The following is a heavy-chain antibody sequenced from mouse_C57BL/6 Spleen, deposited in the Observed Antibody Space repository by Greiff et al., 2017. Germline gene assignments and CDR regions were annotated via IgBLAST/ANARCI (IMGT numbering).Heavy chain of an antibody. J-gene: IGHJ4*01. CDR3: ARDALYYEAMDY. CDR1: GFTFSDFY. D-gene: IGHD2-4*01. CDR2: SRNKANDYTT. Sequence: EVKVVESGGGLVQSGRSLRLSCATSGFTFSDFYMEWVRQAPGKGLEWIAASRNKANDYTTEYSASVKGRFIVSRDTSQSILYLQMNALRAEDTAIYYCARDALYYEAMDYWGQGTSVTVSS. V-gene: IGHV7-1*01.